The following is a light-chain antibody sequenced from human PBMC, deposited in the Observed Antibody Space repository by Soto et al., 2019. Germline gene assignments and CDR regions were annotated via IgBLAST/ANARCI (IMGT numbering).Light chain of an antibody. CDR2: GAS. V-gene: IGKV3-20*01. CDR3: QRSGSSPYT. Sequence: EIVLTQSPGTLSLSPGERATLSCRASQSVSSSYLAWYQHKPGQAPRLLIYGASSRATGIPDRFSGSGSGTDFTLTISRLEPEDFAVYYCQRSGSSPYTFGQGTKLEIK. CDR1: QSVSSSY. J-gene: IGKJ2*01.